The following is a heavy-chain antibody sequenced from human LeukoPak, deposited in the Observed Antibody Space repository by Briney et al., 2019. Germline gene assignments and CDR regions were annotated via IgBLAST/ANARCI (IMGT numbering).Heavy chain of an antibody. CDR3: AKDRGRYCSGGSCYTTHYFDY. J-gene: IGHJ4*02. Sequence: SCKXSGGTFSSYGMHWVRQAPGKGLEWVAFIRYDGSNKYYTDSVKGRFTISRDNSKNTLYLQMNSLRAEDTAVYYCAKDRGRYCSGGSCYTTHYFDYWGQGTLVTVSS. CDR2: IRYDGSNK. CDR1: GGTFSSYG. V-gene: IGHV3-30*02. D-gene: IGHD2-15*01.